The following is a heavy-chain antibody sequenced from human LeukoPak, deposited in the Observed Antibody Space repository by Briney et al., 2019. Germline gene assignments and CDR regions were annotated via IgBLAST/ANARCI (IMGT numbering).Heavy chain of an antibody. Sequence: GGSLRLCCAASGFTFSSYSMNSVRQAPGKGLGWVSSFSSSSSYIYYADSVKGRFNISRDHAKNSLYLQKNSLRAEDRVVYCCARDPDGQSRLDIWGQGTRDNGSS. CDR2: FSSSSSYI. V-gene: IGHV3-21*01. CDR1: GFTFSSYS. CDR3: ARDPDGQSRLDI. J-gene: IGHJ3*02. D-gene: IGHD5-24*01.